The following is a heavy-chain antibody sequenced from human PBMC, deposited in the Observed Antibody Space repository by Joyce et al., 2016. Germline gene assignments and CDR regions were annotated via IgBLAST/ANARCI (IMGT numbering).Heavy chain of an antibody. V-gene: IGHV1-46*01. J-gene: IGHJ5*02. CDR3: ARARKDGDYYSSLDH. D-gene: IGHD2-21*02. CDR2: INPADGSA. Sequence: QVNLVQSGAEVKKPGASVKVSCKASGYTFTWYYLNWVRQAPGQGLESMGIINPADGSATNVRKFQGRVSMTRDTSTSTVFMELSSLRSEDTAIYYCARARKDGDYYSSLDHWGQGTLVTVSP. CDR1: GYTFTWYY.